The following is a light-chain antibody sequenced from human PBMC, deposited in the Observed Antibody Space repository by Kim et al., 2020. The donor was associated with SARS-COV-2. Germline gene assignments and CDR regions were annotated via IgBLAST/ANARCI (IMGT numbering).Light chain of an antibody. V-gene: IGKV1-12*01. CDR2: AAS. J-gene: IGKJ2*01. CDR3: QQANSFPYT. CDR1: QGISSL. Sequence: SASVGDRVTITCRASQGISSLLAWYQQKPGKAPNLLIYAASSLQSGVPSRFSGSGSGTDFTLTISSLQPEDSATYYCQQANSFPYTFGQGTKLEI.